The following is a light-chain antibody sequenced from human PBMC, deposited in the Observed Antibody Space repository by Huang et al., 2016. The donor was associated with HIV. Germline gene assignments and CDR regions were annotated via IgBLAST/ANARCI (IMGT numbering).Light chain of an antibody. Sequence: EIVMTQSPATLSVSPGERATLSCRASQTVNSNLAWYQHKPGQAPRLSIYGASTRATGVPARFSGSGSGTKFTLTISSLQSEDFAVYYCQQYNNWLAFGQGTKVEIK. J-gene: IGKJ1*01. V-gene: IGKV3-15*01. CDR1: QTVNSN. CDR3: QQYNNWLA. CDR2: GAS.